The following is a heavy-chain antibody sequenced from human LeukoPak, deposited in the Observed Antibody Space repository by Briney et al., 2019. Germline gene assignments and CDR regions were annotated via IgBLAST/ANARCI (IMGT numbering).Heavy chain of an antibody. Sequence: GGSLRPSCVASGFTFSGYWMSWVRQAPGKGLEWVSYISSSSDTIYYADSAKGRFTISRDNAKKSLYLQMDSLRAEDTAVYYCATHGYSELRYFDWSTNEWGQGTLVTVSS. V-gene: IGHV3-48*04. D-gene: IGHD3-9*01. CDR2: ISSSSDTI. J-gene: IGHJ4*02. CDR1: GFTFSGYW. CDR3: ATHGYSELRYFDWSTNE.